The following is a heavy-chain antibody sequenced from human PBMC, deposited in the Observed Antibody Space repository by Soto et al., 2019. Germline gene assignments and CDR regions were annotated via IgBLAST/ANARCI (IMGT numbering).Heavy chain of an antibody. J-gene: IGHJ6*02. Sequence: ASVKVSCKASGYTFTGYYMHWVRQAPGQGLEWMGWINPNSGGTNYAQKFQGWVTMTRDTSISTAYMELSRLRSDDTAVYYCARGAVAEPNSYYYYYGMDVWGQGTTVPVYS. CDR3: ARGAVAEPNSYYYYYGMDV. V-gene: IGHV1-2*04. CDR1: GYTFTGYY. CDR2: INPNSGGT. D-gene: IGHD6-19*01.